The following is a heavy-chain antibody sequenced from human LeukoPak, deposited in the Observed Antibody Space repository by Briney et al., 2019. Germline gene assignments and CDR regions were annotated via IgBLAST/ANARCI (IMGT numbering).Heavy chain of an antibody. CDR1: GFTFSSYN. CDR2: IDSSSRYI. V-gene: IGHV3-21*04. Sequence: AGGSLRLSCAASGFTFSSYNMDWVRQAPGKGLEWVSFIDSSSRYIYQADSVKGRFTISRDNAKSSVFLQMNSLRAEATAGYYCARVGGHCTSTSCPPPDYWGQGTLVTVSS. CDR3: ARVGGHCTSTSCPPPDY. J-gene: IGHJ4*02. D-gene: IGHD2-2*01.